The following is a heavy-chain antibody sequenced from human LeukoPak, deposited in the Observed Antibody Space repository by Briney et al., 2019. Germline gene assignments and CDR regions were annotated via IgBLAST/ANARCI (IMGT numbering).Heavy chain of an antibody. J-gene: IGHJ4*02. CDR1: GFTFSSYW. CDR2: INSDGSST. D-gene: IGHD6-13*01. CDR3: ASSYSSSWYRVY. Sequence: AGGSLRLSCAASGFTFSSYWMHWVRQAPGKGPVWVSRINSDGSSTSYADSVKGRFTISRDNAKNTLYLQMNSLRAEDTAVYYCASSYSSSWYRVYWGQGTLVTVSS. V-gene: IGHV3-74*01.